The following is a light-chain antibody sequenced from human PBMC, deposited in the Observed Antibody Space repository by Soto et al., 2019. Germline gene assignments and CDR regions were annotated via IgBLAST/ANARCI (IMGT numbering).Light chain of an antibody. J-gene: IGKJ4*01. V-gene: IGKV2-28*01. CDR3: MQALHPPPT. CDR1: QSLLHSDGYNH. Sequence: DIVMTQAPLSLPVTPGEPASISCRSSQSLLHSDGYNHLDWYLQKPGQSPQLLIYEASKRASGGPDRFSGSGSGTDFTLKISRVEAEEVGVYHCMQALHPPPTFGGGTKVEIK. CDR2: EAS.